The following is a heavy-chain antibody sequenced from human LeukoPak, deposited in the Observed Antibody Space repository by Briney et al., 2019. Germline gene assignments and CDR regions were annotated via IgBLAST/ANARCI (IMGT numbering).Heavy chain of an antibody. J-gene: IGHJ4*02. V-gene: IGHV4-4*07. Sequence: PSETLSLTCTVSGGSISSYHWSWVRQPAGKGLEWVGRIYTSGNTNYNPSLNSRVTISLETSKNQFSLNLSSVTAADTAVYYCARDRPGGSSLDYWGQGILVTVSS. CDR3: ARDRPGGSSLDY. CDR2: IYTSGNT. D-gene: IGHD6-13*01. CDR1: GGSISSYH.